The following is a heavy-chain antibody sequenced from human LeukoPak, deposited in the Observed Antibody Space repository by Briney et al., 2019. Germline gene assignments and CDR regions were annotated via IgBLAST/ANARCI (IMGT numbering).Heavy chain of an antibody. CDR1: GYTFTSYY. Sequence: ASVKVSCKASGYTFTSYYMHWVRQAPGQGLEWMGIINPSGGSTSYAQKFQGRVTMTRDTSTSTVYMELSSLRSEDTAVYYCLLYDYVWGSYRLIDYWGQGTLVTVSP. J-gene: IGHJ4*02. D-gene: IGHD3-16*02. V-gene: IGHV1-46*01. CDR2: INPSGGST. CDR3: LLYDYVWGSYRLIDY.